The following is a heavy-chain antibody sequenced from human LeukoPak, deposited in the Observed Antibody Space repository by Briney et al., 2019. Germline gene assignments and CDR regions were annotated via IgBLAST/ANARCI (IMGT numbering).Heavy chain of an antibody. CDR1: GGSISNYY. J-gene: IGHJ3*02. Sequence: PSETLSLTCTVSGGSISNYYWSWIRQPPGKGLEWIGYIYASGGTNYNPSLKSRVTISVDTSKNQFSLNLSSVTAADTAVYYCARHGKSGSYFYAFDIWGQGTMVTVSS. D-gene: IGHD1-26*01. V-gene: IGHV4-4*09. CDR2: IYASGGT. CDR3: ARHGKSGSYFYAFDI.